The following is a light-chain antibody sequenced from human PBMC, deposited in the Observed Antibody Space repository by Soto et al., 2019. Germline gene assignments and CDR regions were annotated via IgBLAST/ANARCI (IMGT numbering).Light chain of an antibody. Sequence: DLQMPQSPSTLSGSVGDRVTITCRASQTISSWLAWYQQKPGKAPKLLIYKASTLKSGVPSRFRGSGSGTEFPLTISSLQPDDFATYYCQHYDSYAEAFGQGTKVELK. V-gene: IGKV1-5*03. CDR3: QHYDSYAEA. CDR1: QTISSW. CDR2: KAS. J-gene: IGKJ1*01.